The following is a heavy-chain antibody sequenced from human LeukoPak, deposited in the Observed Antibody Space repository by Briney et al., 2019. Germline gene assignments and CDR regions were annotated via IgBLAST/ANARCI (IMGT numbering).Heavy chain of an antibody. CDR3: ARSLAVAGAHFDY. D-gene: IGHD6-19*01. CDR1: GGSFSGYY. Sequence: PSETLSLTCAVYGGSFSGYYWSWIRQPPGKGLEWIGEINHSGSTNYNPSLKGRVTISVDTSKNQFSLKLSSVTAADTAVYYCARSLAVAGAHFDYWGQGTLVTVSS. CDR2: INHSGST. J-gene: IGHJ4*02. V-gene: IGHV4-34*01.